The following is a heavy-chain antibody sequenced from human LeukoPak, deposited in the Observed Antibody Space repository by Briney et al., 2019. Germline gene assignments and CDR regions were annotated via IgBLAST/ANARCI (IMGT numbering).Heavy chain of an antibody. CDR3: ASSTTTVTNAFDI. CDR2: ISSSSSYI. CDR1: GFAFNTYS. J-gene: IGHJ3*02. V-gene: IGHV3-21*01. D-gene: IGHD4-17*01. Sequence: GGSLRLSCAASGFAFNTYSMNWVRQAPGKGLEWVSSISSSSSYIYYADSVKGRFTISRDNAKNSLYLQMNSLRAEDTAVYYCASSTTTVTNAFDIWGQGTMVTVSS.